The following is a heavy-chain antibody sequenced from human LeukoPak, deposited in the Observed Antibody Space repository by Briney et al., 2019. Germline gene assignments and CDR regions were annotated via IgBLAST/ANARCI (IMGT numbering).Heavy chain of an antibody. CDR3: AKDTQYFDWLLDYYYGMDV. CDR1: GFTFSSYG. J-gene: IGHJ6*04. D-gene: IGHD3-9*01. CDR2: ITYDGSNK. V-gene: IGHV3-30*18. Sequence: GGSLRLSCAASGFTFSSYGMHWVRQAPGKGLEWVAVITYDGSNKYYADSVKGRFTISRDNSKNTLYLQMNSLRAEDTAVYYWAKDTQYFDWLLDYYYGMDVWGKGTTVTVSS.